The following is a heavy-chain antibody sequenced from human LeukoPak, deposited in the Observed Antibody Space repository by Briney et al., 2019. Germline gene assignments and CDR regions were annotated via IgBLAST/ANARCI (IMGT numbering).Heavy chain of an antibody. CDR1: GYTFIGYY. CDR3: ARANNYGFSY. D-gene: IGHD4-11*01. Sequence: ASVTDSCKASGYTFIGYYMHWVRQAPGQGLEWMGWINPNNGGTNYAQKFQGRVTMTRDTSISTAYMELSRLRSDDTAVYYCARANNYGFSYWGQGTLVTVSS. V-gene: IGHV1-2*02. J-gene: IGHJ4*02. CDR2: INPNNGGT.